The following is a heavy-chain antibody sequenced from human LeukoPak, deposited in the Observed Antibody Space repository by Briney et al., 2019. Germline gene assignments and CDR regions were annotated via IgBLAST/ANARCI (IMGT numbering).Heavy chain of an antibody. CDR3: AKGGGDFGYDAFDI. CDR1: GFSFSTYS. CDR2: ISSSSSYI. J-gene: IGHJ3*02. V-gene: IGHV3-21*01. D-gene: IGHD2-21*01. Sequence: PGGSLRLSCAASGFSFSTYSMNWVRQAPGKGLEWVSSISSSSSYIYYADSVKGRFTISRDNSKNTLYLQMNSLRAEDTAVYYCAKGGGDFGYDAFDIWGQGTMVTVSS.